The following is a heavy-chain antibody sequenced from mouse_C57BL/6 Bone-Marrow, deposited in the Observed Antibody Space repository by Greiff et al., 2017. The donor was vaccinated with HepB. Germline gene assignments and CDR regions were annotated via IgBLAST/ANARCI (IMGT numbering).Heavy chain of an antibody. CDR1: GYTFTSYG. CDR3: AKRGYSYAMDY. J-gene: IGHJ4*01. Sequence: VQLQESGAELARPGASVKLSCKASGYTFTSYGISWVKQRTGQGLEWIGEIYPRSGNTYYNEKFKGKATLTADKSSSTAYMELRSLTSEDSAVYFCAKRGYSYAMDYWGQGTSVTVSS. V-gene: IGHV1-81*01. CDR2: IYPRSGNT. D-gene: IGHD2-3*01.